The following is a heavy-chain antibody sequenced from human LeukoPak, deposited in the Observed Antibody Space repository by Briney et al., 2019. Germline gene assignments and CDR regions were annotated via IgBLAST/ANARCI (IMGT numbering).Heavy chain of an antibody. Sequence: ASVKVSCTASGYTFTGYYMHWVRQAPGQGLEWMGWINPNSGGTNYAQKFQGRVTMTRDTSISTAYMELSRLRSDDTAVYYCARGRPYSSSWYAWFDYWGQGTLVTVSS. D-gene: IGHD6-13*01. CDR1: GYTFTGYY. J-gene: IGHJ4*02. V-gene: IGHV1-2*02. CDR2: INPNSGGT. CDR3: ARGRPYSSSWYAWFDY.